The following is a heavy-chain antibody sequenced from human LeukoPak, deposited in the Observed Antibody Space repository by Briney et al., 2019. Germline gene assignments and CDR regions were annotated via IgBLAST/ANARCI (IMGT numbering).Heavy chain of an antibody. CDR1: GYSFTSYW. V-gene: IGHV5-51*01. CDR3: ARHNGYSYEGLDY. D-gene: IGHD5-18*01. J-gene: IGHJ4*02. CDR2: IYPGDSDT. Sequence: GESLKISCKGSGYSFTSYWIGWVRQMPGKGLEWMGIIYPGDSDTRYSPSFQGQVTISADKSISTAYLQWRSLKASDTVVYYCARHNGYSYEGLDYWGQGTLVTVAS.